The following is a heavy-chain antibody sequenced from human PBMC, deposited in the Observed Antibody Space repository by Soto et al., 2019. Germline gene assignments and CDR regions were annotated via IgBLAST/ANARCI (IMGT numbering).Heavy chain of an antibody. CDR1: GYTFTSYY. D-gene: IGHD6-19*01. CDR2: INPSGGST. J-gene: IGHJ4*02. V-gene: IGHV1-46*01. CDR3: ARDGRSSYSSAWYYFDY. Sequence: ASGKVCFKASGYTFTSYYMHWVRQAPGQGLEWMGIINPSGGSTSYAQKFQGRVTMTRYTSTSTVYMELSSLRSEDTAVYYCARDGRSSYSSAWYYFDYWGQGTMVTVSS.